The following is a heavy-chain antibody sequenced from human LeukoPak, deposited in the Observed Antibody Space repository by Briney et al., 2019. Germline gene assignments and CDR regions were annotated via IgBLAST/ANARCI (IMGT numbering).Heavy chain of an antibody. D-gene: IGHD2-21*02. J-gene: IGHJ4*02. CDR3: ARRYCGDDCYPYYFDY. Sequence: GGSLRLSCAASGFTFSSYAMSWVRQTPEKGLEWVSAITGRSDSTYYADSVKGRFTVSRDNSKNTLYLQMNSLRVEDTAIYYCARRYCGDDCYPYYFDYWGQGTLVSVSS. CDR1: GFTFSSYA. V-gene: IGHV3-23*01. CDR2: ITGRSDST.